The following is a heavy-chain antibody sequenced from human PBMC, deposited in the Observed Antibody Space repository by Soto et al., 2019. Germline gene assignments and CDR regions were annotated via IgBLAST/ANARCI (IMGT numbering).Heavy chain of an antibody. CDR1: GFTFSNYP. CDR2: ISSDGNNK. Sequence: QVQLVGSGGGVVQPGRSLRLSCAASGFTFSNYPIHWVRQAPGKGLEWVAAISSDGNNKYYADYVKGRFTISRDNSKNTLYLQMNSLRAEDTSLYYCAKEDRIYYFDYWGPGILVTVSS. J-gene: IGHJ4*02. CDR3: AKEDRIYYFDY. V-gene: IGHV3-30-3*02.